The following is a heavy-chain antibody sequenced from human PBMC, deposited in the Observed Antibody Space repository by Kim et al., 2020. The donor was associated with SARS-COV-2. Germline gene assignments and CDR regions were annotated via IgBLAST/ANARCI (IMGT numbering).Heavy chain of an antibody. Sequence: ASVKVSCKASGYTFTTFSMHWVRQAPGEGLQWLGWIDGRNGNTKYSEKLQGRVTITSDTSASTAYMELSSLNSEDTGFYFCARDDLATPGAAFDVSGQGT. D-gene: IGHD7-27*01. CDR1: GYTFTTFS. J-gene: IGHJ3*01. CDR2: IDGRNGNT. V-gene: IGHV1-3*01. CDR3: ARDDLATPGAAFDV.